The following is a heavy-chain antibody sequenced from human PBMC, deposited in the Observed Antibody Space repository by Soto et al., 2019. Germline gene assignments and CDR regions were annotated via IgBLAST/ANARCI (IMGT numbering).Heavy chain of an antibody. CDR3: ARENQYYDILTGYFNDY. D-gene: IGHD3-9*01. CDR2: ISAYNGNT. Sequence: QVQLVQSGAEVKKPGASVKVSCRASGYTFTNYGISWVRQAPGQGLEWMGWISAYNGNTNYAQKRQGRVTMTTDTSMRPAYMELRSLRSDDTAVYYCARENQYYDILTGYFNDYWGQGTLVTVSS. J-gene: IGHJ4*02. V-gene: IGHV1-18*01. CDR1: GYTFTNYG.